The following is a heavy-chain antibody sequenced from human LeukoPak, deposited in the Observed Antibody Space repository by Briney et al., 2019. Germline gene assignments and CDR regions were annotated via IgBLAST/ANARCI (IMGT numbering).Heavy chain of an antibody. CDR1: GVSFSGYY. CDR2: INHSGST. CDR3: ASAVVVVAPTWFDS. D-gene: IGHD2-15*01. J-gene: IGHJ5*01. Sequence: PSGTLSLSCAVYGVSFSGYYWSWIRQPPGKGLEWIGEINHSGSTNYNPSLKSRVTISVDTSKNQFSLKLSSVTAADTAVSYCASAVVVVAPTWFDSWGQGTLVTVSS. V-gene: IGHV4-34*01.